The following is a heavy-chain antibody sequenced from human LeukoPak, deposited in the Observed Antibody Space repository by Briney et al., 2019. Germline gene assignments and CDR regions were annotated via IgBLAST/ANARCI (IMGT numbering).Heavy chain of an antibody. J-gene: IGHJ5*02. Sequence: PGGSLRLSCVGSGFTFSSYWMSWVRQPPGKGLEWVANIKQDGSEEYYVDSVKGRFIISRDNAKNSLYLQMNSLRAEDTAVYYCARGASGIQLWFFDPWGQGTLVTVSS. V-gene: IGHV3-7*01. D-gene: IGHD5-18*01. CDR3: ARGASGIQLWFFDP. CDR1: GFTFSSYW. CDR2: IKQDGSEE.